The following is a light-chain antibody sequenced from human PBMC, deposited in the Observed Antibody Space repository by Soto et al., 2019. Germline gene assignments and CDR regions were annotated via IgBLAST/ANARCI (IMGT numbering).Light chain of an antibody. CDR3: AAWDDSLNGWV. CDR1: SSNIGNYA. CDR2: YDD. V-gene: IGLV1-36*01. Sequence: QSVLTQPPSVSGAPRQRVTISCSGSSSNIGNYAVSWYQEIPGKAPKLLIYYDDVLPSGVSDRFSGSKSGTSASLAISGLQSEDEADYYCAAWDDSLNGWVFGGGTQLTVL. J-gene: IGLJ2*01.